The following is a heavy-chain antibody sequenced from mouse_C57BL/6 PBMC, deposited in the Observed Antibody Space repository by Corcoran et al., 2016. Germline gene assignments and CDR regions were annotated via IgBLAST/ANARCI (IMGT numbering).Heavy chain of an antibody. Sequence: EVQLQQSGPVLVKPGASVKISCKASGYTFTDYYMNWVKQSHGKSLEWIGVINPYNGGTSYNQKFKGKATLTVDKSSSTAYMELNSLTSEDSAVYYCARSVTTVVAFDYWGQGTTLTVSS. CDR1: GYTFTDYY. D-gene: IGHD1-1*01. V-gene: IGHV1-19*01. J-gene: IGHJ2*01. CDR3: ARSVTTVVAFDY. CDR2: INPYNGGT.